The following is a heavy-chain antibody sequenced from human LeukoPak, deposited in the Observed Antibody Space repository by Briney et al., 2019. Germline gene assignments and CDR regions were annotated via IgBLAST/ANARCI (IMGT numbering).Heavy chain of an antibody. Sequence: KASETLSLTCTVSGGSISSGDYYWSWIRQPPGKGLEWIGYIYYSGSTYYNPSLKSRVTISVDTSKNQFSLKLSSVTAADTAVYYCARGSHYYDSSGYYYVGGEGSFDIWGQGTMVTVSS. D-gene: IGHD3-22*01. CDR1: GGSISSGDYY. CDR2: IYYSGST. J-gene: IGHJ3*02. V-gene: IGHV4-30-4*08. CDR3: ARGSHYYDSSGYYYVGGEGSFDI.